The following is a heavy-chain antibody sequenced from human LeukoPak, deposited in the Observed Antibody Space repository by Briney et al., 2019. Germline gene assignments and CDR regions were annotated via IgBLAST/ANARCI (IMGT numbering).Heavy chain of an antibody. V-gene: IGHV3-48*04. Sequence: GGSLRLSCAASGFTFSSYSMNWVRQAPGKGLEWVSYISSSSSTIYYADSVKGRFTISRDNAKNSLYLQMNSLRAEDTAVYYCASGRADYDILTGYYKDYWGQGTLVTVSS. J-gene: IGHJ4*02. CDR1: GFTFSSYS. CDR2: ISSSSSTI. D-gene: IGHD3-9*01. CDR3: ASGRADYDILTGYYKDY.